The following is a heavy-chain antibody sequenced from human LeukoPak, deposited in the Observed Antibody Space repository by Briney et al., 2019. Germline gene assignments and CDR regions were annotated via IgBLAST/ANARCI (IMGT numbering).Heavy chain of an antibody. Sequence: GGSLRLSCAASGFTFSDYYMSWIRQAPGKGLEWVSYISSSGSTIYYADSVKGRFTISRDNSKNTLYLQMNSLRREDTAVYYCARDNGSGWYYFDYWGQGTLVTVSS. CDR3: ARDNGSGWYYFDY. V-gene: IGHV3-11*04. CDR1: GFTFSDYY. D-gene: IGHD6-19*01. CDR2: ISSSGSTI. J-gene: IGHJ4*02.